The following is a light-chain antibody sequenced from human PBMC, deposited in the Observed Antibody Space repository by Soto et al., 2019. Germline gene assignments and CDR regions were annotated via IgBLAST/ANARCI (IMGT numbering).Light chain of an antibody. V-gene: IGKV3-15*01. Sequence: EIVMTQSPATLSVSPGERATFSCRASQSVSSNLAWYQQKPGQAPRLLIYGASIRATGIPARFSGSGSGTEFTLTISSLQSEDFAVYYCQQHSHWPPWTFGQGTKVDIK. CDR1: QSVSSN. CDR3: QQHSHWPPWT. CDR2: GAS. J-gene: IGKJ1*01.